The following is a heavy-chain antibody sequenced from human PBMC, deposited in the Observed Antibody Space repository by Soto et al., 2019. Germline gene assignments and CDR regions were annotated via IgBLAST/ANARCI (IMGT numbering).Heavy chain of an antibody. D-gene: IGHD3-22*01. Sequence: SETLSLTCTVSGGSISNSYWSWIRQSPEKGLEWIGYIYYSGSTNYNPSLKSRVTISVDPSKNQFSLKLSSVTAADTAVYYCARDRVGDYYDSSGYFSGDLKNWFDPWGQGTLVTVPS. J-gene: IGHJ5*02. CDR3: ARDRVGDYYDSSGYFSGDLKNWFDP. V-gene: IGHV4-59*01. CDR2: IYYSGST. CDR1: GGSISNSY.